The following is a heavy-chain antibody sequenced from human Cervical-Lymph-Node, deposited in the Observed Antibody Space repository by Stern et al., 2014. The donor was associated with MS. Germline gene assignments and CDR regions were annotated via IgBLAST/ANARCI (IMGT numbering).Heavy chain of an antibody. D-gene: IGHD1-26*01. CDR1: GGSISGYY. V-gene: IGHV4-59*01. CDR2: IYNIGTT. CDR3: ARGERAIDWYFDL. J-gene: IGHJ2*01. Sequence: QVQLQESGPGLVKPSGALSLTCSVSGGSISGYYWTWSRQTPGKTLEWIGFIYNIGTTNYNPSFWSLVSMSMDTSKSQFSLRLSSVTAADTATYYCARGERAIDWYFDLWGRGTMVTVSS.